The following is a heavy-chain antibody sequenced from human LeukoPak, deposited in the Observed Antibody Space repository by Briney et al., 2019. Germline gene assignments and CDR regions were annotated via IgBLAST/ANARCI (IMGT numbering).Heavy chain of an antibody. J-gene: IGHJ3*02. CDR2: IYPGDSDT. CDR3: ARRRGIAARPGGIGAFDI. Sequence: GESLKISCKGSGYSFTSYWIGWVRQVPGKGLEWMGIIYPGDSDTRYSPSFQGQVTISADKSISTAYLQWSSLKASDTAMYYCARRRGIAARPGGIGAFDIWGQGTMVTVSS. CDR1: GYSFTSYW. V-gene: IGHV5-51*01. D-gene: IGHD6-6*01.